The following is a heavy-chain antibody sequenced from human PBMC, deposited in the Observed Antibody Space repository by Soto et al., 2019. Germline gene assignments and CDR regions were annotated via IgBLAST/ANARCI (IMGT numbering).Heavy chain of an antibody. CDR1: GGSVTSGSYY. J-gene: IGHJ6*02. D-gene: IGHD2-2*01. CDR2: LYYNTNT. CDR3: ARTYCTTTSCQAHGMDV. Sequence: QVQLQESGPGLVKPSETLSLTCTVSGGSVTSGSYYWTWIRQPPGKGLEWIGYLYYNTNTNYNPSLKSRVTISVDTSKNQFSLELSSVTAADTAVYYCARTYCTTTSCQAHGMDVWGQGTKVTVSS. V-gene: IGHV4-61*01.